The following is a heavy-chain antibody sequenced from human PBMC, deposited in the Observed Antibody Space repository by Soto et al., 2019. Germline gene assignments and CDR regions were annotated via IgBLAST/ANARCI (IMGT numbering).Heavy chain of an antibody. CDR2: IYHSGST. V-gene: IGHV4-31*03. D-gene: IGHD1-26*01. Sequence: SETLSLTCTVSGGSISSGGYYWSWTRQHPGKGLEWIGYIYHSGSTNYNPSLKSRVTISVDKSKNQFSLKLSSVTAADTAVYYCARFNSGSYYEAFDIWGQGTMVTVSS. CDR1: GGSISSGGYY. J-gene: IGHJ3*02. CDR3: ARFNSGSYYEAFDI.